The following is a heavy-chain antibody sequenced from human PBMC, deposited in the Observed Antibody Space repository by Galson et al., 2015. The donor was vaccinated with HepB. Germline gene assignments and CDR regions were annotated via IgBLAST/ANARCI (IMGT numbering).Heavy chain of an antibody. D-gene: IGHD4-17*01. CDR1: GFTFSSYS. CDR3: ARDEERYGDYGGWFDP. CDR2: ISGSSSYI. Sequence: SLRLSCAASGFTFSSYSMHWVRQAPGKGLEWVSSISGSSSYIYYADSVKGRFTISRDNAKNSLYLQMNSLRVEDTAVYYCARDEERYGDYGGWFDPWGQGTLVTVSS. J-gene: IGHJ5*02. V-gene: IGHV3-21*01.